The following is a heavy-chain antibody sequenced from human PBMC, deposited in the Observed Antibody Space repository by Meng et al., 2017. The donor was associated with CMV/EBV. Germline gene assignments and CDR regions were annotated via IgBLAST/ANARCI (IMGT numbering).Heavy chain of an antibody. CDR1: GGSISSSSYY. CDR3: ARRDDFWSGYLN. CDR2: IYYSGST. Sequence: SETLSLTCTVSGGSISSSSYYWGWIRQPPGKGLEWIGSIYYSGSTYYNPSLKSRVTIPVDTSKNQFSLKLSSVTAADTAVYYCARRDDFWSGYLNWGQGTLVTVSS. V-gene: IGHV4-39*01. J-gene: IGHJ4*02. D-gene: IGHD3-3*01.